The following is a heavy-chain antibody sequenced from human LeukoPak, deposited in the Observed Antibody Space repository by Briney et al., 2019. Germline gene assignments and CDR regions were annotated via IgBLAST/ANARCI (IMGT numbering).Heavy chain of an antibody. CDR1: GFTFSSYA. J-gene: IGHJ4*02. Sequence: PGRSLRLSCAASGFTFSSYAMHWVRQAPGKGLEWVAVISYDGSNKYYADSVKGRFAISRDNSKNTLYLQMNSLRAEDTAVYYCASGHTAMVGKIDYWGQGTLVTVSS. V-gene: IGHV3-30*09. D-gene: IGHD5-18*01. CDR2: ISYDGSNK. CDR3: ASGHTAMVGKIDY.